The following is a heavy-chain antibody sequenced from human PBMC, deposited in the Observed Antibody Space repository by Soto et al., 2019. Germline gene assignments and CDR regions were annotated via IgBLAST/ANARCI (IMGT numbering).Heavy chain of an antibody. CDR3: ATICYCSGGSCNQRVDY. CDR2: IKSKTDGGTT. CDR1: GFTFSNAW. D-gene: IGHD2-15*01. Sequence: EVQLVESGGGLVQPGGSLRLSCAASGFTFSNAWMSWVRQAPGKGLEWVGRIKSKTDGGTTDYAAPVKGRFTISRDDTKNTLYLQMNSLKTEDTAVYYCATICYCSGGSCNQRVDYWGQGTLVTVSS. V-gene: IGHV3-15*01. J-gene: IGHJ4*02.